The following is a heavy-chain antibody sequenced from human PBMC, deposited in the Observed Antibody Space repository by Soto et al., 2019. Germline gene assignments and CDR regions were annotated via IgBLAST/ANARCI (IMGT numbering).Heavy chain of an antibody. D-gene: IGHD2-2*01. V-gene: IGHV3-74*01. CDR3: ARPYCSTTRCYGPSDY. CDR1: GFTFGSYW. J-gene: IGHJ4*02. Sequence: GGSLSLSCAASGFTFGSYWMHWVRQVPGKGLVWVSRINSDGSSTSYADSVKGRFTISRDNAKNTLYLQMNSLRAEDTAVYYCARPYCSTTRCYGPSDYWGQGTLVTVSS. CDR2: INSDGSST.